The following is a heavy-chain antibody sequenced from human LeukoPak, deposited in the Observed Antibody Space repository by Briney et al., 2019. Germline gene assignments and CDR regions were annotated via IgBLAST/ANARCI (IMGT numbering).Heavy chain of an antibody. Sequence: GGSLRLSCAASGFTFSSYWMSWVRQAPGKGLEWVANIKQDGSEKYYVDSVKGRFTISRDNAKNSLYLQMNSLRAEDTAVYYCARDLYCSGGSCLYFDYWGQGTLVTVSS. D-gene: IGHD2-15*01. CDR1: GFTFSSYW. V-gene: IGHV3-7*01. CDR2: IKQDGSEK. J-gene: IGHJ4*02. CDR3: ARDLYCSGGSCLYFDY.